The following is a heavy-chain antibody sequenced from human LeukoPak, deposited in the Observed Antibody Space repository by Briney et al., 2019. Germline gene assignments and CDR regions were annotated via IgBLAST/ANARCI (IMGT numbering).Heavy chain of an antibody. V-gene: IGHV1-2*02. CDR1: GFTFTVYN. D-gene: IGHD2-15*01. J-gene: IGHJ6*03. Sequence: GASVKVSCKASGFTFTVYNIHWVRRAPGQGLEWLGWINPNTGGTNYAQKFQGRVTMTRDTSISTAYMELSRLRSDDTAVYYCARGLSGPYYYYYMDVWGKGTTVTVSS. CDR3: ARGLSGPYYYYYMDV. CDR2: INPNTGGT.